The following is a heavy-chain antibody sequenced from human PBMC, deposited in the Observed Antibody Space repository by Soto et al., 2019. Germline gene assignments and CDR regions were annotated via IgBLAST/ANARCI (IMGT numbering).Heavy chain of an antibody. D-gene: IGHD3-3*01. CDR1: GFSFSTYA. V-gene: IGHV3-30-3*01. CDR2: ISYDGGNK. CDR3: ARDSADFWSGSIKGVPNWFDP. J-gene: IGHJ5*02. Sequence: PGGSLRLSCAASGFSFSTYAMHWVRQAPGKGLEWVAVISYDGGNKYYADSVKGRFTISRDNSKNTLYVQMNSLRPEDTAVYYCARDSADFWSGSIKGVPNWFDPWGQGTLVTVSS.